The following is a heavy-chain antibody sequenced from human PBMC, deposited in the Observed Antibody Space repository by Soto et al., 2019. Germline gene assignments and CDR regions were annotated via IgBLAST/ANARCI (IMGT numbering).Heavy chain of an antibody. V-gene: IGHV5-51*01. CDR1: GYRFSTFW. CDR2: IYPDQSRA. Sequence: PGESLKISCKGSGYRFSTFWIGWVRQMPGKGLEWVAIIYPDQSRAMYSPAFQGQVTISADKSISTAYLQWSSLKASDTAMYYCARVGIVGATTVAWYFDYWGQGTLVTVSS. CDR3: ARVGIVGATTVAWYFDY. D-gene: IGHD1-26*01. J-gene: IGHJ4*02.